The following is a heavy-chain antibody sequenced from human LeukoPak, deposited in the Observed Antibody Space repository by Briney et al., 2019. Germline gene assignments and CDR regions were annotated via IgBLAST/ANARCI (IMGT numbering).Heavy chain of an antibody. CDR3: ARVYDSYGYGPDY. CDR2: INSDGSTT. CDR1: GFTFSSYW. J-gene: IGHJ4*02. D-gene: IGHD5-18*01. V-gene: IGHV3-74*01. Sequence: QPGGSLRLSCAASGFTFSSYWMHWVRQAPGKGLVWVSRINSDGSTTSYADSVKGRFTISRDNAKSTLYLQMNSLRAEDTAVYYCARVYDSYGYGPDYWGQGTLSPSPQ.